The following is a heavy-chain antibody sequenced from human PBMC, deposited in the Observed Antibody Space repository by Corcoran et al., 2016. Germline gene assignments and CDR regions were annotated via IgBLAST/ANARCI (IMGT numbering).Heavy chain of an antibody. CDR3: AGVFTSGWQDDL. V-gene: IGHV1-46*02. D-gene: IGHD6-19*01. CDR2: INISVLTT. J-gene: IGHJ5*02. CDR1: GFILNNYH. Sequence: QVQLVQSGAEVKRPGASVKVSCRASGFILNNYHIHWVRQAPGQGLEWMGIINISVLTTNYAQKFQGRVTMTRDTSTNTVYMELGSLPSKDTAVYCCAGVFTSGWQDDLWGQGTRVTVSS.